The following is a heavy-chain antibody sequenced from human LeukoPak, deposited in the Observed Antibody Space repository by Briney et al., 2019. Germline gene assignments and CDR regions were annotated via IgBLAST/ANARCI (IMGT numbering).Heavy chain of an antibody. CDR3: ARCSGYDFFYPD. D-gene: IGHD5-12*01. CDR1: GFTFSSYW. CDR2: IKQAGSEK. V-gene: IGHV3-7*04. Sequence: PGGSLRLSCAASGFTFSSYWMSWVRQAPGKGLEWVATIKQAGSEKYYVDSVKGRFTISRDNAKNSLYLQMNSLRAEDTAVYYCARCSGYDFFYPDWGQGKMVTVSS. J-gene: IGHJ3*01.